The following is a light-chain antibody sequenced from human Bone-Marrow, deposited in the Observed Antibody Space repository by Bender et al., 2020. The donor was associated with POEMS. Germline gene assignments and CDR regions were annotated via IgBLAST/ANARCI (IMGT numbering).Light chain of an antibody. Sequence: QSALTQPASVSGSPGQSITISCTGTGSDVGGYNYVSWYQQHAGKVPKLMIYDVSKRPSGVSNRFSGSKSGNTASLTVSGLQADDEAHYYCTSYAGGNMMVFGGGTQLTVL. CDR1: GSDVGGYNY. J-gene: IGLJ3*02. CDR3: TSYAGGNMMV. V-gene: IGLV2-14*01. CDR2: DVS.